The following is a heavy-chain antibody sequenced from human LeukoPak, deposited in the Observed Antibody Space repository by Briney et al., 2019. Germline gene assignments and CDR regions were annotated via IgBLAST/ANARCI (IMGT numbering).Heavy chain of an antibody. J-gene: IGHJ4*02. CDR2: ISRSSSTI. CDR3: ARDLEVPGGNRLFNY. Sequence: PGGSLRRCCADSGFTLSSYRMKWVRQAPGKGKEWVSDISRSSSTIDYADSVKGRFSISRDNAKNSMYLQMNSLIDEDTAVYYCARDLEVPGGNRLFNYWGQGTLVTVSS. D-gene: IGHD4-23*01. V-gene: IGHV3-48*02. CDR1: GFTLSSYR.